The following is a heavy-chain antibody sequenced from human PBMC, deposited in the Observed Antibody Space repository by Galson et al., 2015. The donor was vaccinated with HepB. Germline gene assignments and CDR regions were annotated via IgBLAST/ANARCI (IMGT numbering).Heavy chain of an antibody. Sequence: SVKVSCKASGYTFIDYYIHWVRQAPGQGLEWMGWINPNSGGTNYAQNFQGRVTMTRDTSISTAYMELTWLRSDDTAVYYCARETKKSTGSYYPPHDWGQGTLVTVSS. CDR3: ARETKKSTGSYYPPHD. J-gene: IGHJ4*02. D-gene: IGHD1-26*01. V-gene: IGHV1-2*02. CDR1: GYTFIDYY. CDR2: INPNSGGT.